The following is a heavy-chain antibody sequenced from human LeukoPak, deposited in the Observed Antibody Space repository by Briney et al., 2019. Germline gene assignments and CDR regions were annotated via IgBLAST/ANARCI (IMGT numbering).Heavy chain of an antibody. CDR3: ARDFRETQRRSMRRYYYYYMDV. CDR1: GGSISSDDYY. CDR2: VYTSGST. V-gene: IGHV4-61*02. J-gene: IGHJ6*03. D-gene: IGHD5-24*01. Sequence: SETLSLTCTVSGGSISSDDYYWSWIRQPAGRGLEWIGRVYTSGSTNYNPSLRSRVTISVDTSKNQFSLELSSVTAADTAVYYCARDFRETQRRSMRRYYYYYMDVWGKGTTVTVSS.